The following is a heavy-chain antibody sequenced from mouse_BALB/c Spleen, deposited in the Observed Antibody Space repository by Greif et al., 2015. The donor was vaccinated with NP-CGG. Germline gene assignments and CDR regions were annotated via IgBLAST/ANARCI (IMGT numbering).Heavy chain of an antibody. D-gene: IGHD1-2*01. CDR3: AREEDSGYYFDY. J-gene: IGHJ2*01. CDR1: GFTFSDYY. V-gene: IGHV5-4*02. CDR2: TSDGGSYT. Sequence: EVQGVESGGGLVKPGGSLKLSCAASGFTFSDYYMYWVRQTPEKRLEWVATTSDGGSYTYYPDSVKGRFTISRDSAKNNLYLQVSSLKSEDTAMYYCAREEDSGYYFDYWGQGTTLTVSS.